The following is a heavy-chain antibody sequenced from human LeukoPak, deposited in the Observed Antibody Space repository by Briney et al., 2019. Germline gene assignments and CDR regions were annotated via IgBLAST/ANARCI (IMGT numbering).Heavy chain of an antibody. CDR1: GGTFSSYA. J-gene: IGHJ4*02. CDR3: ARAYYYDSSGYSAPRTFDY. CDR2: IIPIFGTA. V-gene: IGHV1-69*13. Sequence: ASVKVSCKASGGTFSSYAISWVRQAPGQGLEWMGGIIPIFGTANYAQKFQGRVTITADESTSTAYMELSSLRSDDTAVYYCARAYYYDSSGYSAPRTFDYWGQGTLVTVSS. D-gene: IGHD3-22*01.